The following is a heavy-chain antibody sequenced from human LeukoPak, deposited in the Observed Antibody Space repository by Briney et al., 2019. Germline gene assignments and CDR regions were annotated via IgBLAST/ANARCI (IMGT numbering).Heavy chain of an antibody. V-gene: IGHV1-18*01. CDR2: INAYNGNT. J-gene: IGHJ6*03. D-gene: IGHD6-13*01. CDR1: GYTFTSYI. Sequence: GASVKVSCKASGYTFTSYIISWVRQAPGQGLEWMGWINAYNGNTDYAQRAQGRVTMTTDTSTSTAYMELRSLRSDDTAVYYCARDWHIAAAVYYYYMDVWGKGTPVTVSS. CDR3: ARDWHIAAAVYYYYMDV.